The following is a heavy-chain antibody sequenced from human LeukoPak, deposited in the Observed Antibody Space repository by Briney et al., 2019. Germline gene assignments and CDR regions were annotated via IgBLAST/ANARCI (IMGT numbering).Heavy chain of an antibody. CDR1: GYTFTSYA. J-gene: IGHJ4*02. CDR2: INAGNGNT. D-gene: IGHD3-16*01. V-gene: IGHV1-3*01. Sequence: ASVMVSCKASGYTFTSYAMHWVRQAPGQRLEWMGWINAGNGNTKYSQKFQGRVTITRDTSASTAYMELSSLRSEDTAVYYCARWGLGVTIDYWGQGTLVTVSS. CDR3: ARWGLGVTIDY.